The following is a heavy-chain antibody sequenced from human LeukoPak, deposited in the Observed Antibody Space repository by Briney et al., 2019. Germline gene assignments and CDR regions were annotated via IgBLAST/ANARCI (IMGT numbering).Heavy chain of an antibody. CDR3: AKETVVGATPYDAFDI. Sequence: GGSLRLSCAASGFPFSSHDMHWVRQAPGKTLEWVSVIGADGDIYYSVSVKGRFTISRENAKNSLYLQMNSLRAEDTAVYYCAKETVVGATPYDAFDIWGQGTMVTVSS. J-gene: IGHJ3*02. D-gene: IGHD1-26*01. V-gene: IGHV3-13*01. CDR1: GFPFSSHD. CDR2: IGADGDI.